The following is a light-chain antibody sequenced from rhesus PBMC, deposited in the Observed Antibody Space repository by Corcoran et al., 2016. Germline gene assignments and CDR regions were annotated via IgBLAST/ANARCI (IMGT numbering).Light chain of an antibody. J-gene: IGKJ3*01. V-gene: IGKV1-37*01. Sequence: DVQMTQSPSSLSASVGDRVTITCRASQDISSYLAWYQPKPGKAPEPRNYYASNLGNGVPSTFSVSGSGTEFTLTISSLQPEDFATYYCQQYNSDPLTFGPGTKLDIK. CDR1: QDISSY. CDR3: QQYNSDPLT. CDR2: YAS.